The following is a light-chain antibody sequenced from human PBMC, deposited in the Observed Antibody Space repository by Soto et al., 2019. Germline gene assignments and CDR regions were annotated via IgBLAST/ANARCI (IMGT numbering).Light chain of an antibody. J-gene: IGKJ2*01. CDR3: QQYNSYSPYT. CDR2: DAS. V-gene: IGKV1-5*01. Sequence: DIQMTQSPSTLSASVGDRVTITCRASQSISSWLAWYQQKPGKAPKLLIYDASSLESRVPSRLSGSGSGTEFTLTISSLQPDDFATYYCQQYNSYSPYTFGQGTKLEIK. CDR1: QSISSW.